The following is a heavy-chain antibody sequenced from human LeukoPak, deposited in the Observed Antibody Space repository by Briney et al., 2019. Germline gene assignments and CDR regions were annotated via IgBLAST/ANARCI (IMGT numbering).Heavy chain of an antibody. CDR3: ARSNWNYGAYFDY. V-gene: IGHV3-30*04. Sequence: GGSLRLSYAASGFTFSSYAMHWVRQAPGKELEWVAVISYDGSNKYYADSVKGRFTISRDNSKNTLYLQMNSLRAEDTAVYYCARSNWNYGAYFDYWGQGTLVTVSS. D-gene: IGHD1-7*01. J-gene: IGHJ4*02. CDR2: ISYDGSNK. CDR1: GFTFSSYA.